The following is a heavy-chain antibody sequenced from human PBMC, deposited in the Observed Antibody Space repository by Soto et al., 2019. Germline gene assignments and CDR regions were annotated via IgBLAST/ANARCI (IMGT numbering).Heavy chain of an antibody. V-gene: IGHV3-23*01. CDR1: GFTFTSYV. CDR3: AKDSNKYSSSLRGRYFDY. D-gene: IGHD3-22*01. J-gene: IGHJ4*02. CDR2: ISGGGSTA. Sequence: EVQLLESGGGLVQRGGSQRLSCAASGFTFTSYVMSWVRQAPGKGLEWAAGISGGGSTAFYADSVKGRFTISRDNAKNTVVLQMDSLRAEDTAIYYCAKDSNKYSSSLRGRYFDYWGQGTLVTVSS.